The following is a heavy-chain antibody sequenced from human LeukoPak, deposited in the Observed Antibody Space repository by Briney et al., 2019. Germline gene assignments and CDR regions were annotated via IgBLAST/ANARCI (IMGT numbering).Heavy chain of an antibody. CDR3: TRDRGSSTLGDY. V-gene: IGHV3-23*01. Sequence: GGSLRLSCAASGFTFSSYAMSWVRQAPGKGLEWVSAISGSGGSTYYADSVKGRFTISRDNSKNTLYLQMNSLRAEDTAVYYCTRDRGSSTLGDYWGQGTLVTVSS. CDR1: GFTFSSYA. J-gene: IGHJ4*02. CDR2: ISGSGGST. D-gene: IGHD7-27*01.